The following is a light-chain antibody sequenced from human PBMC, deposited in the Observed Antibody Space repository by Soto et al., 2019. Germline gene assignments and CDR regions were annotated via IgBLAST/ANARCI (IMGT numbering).Light chain of an antibody. Sequence: QSVLTQPPSVSGAPGQRVTISYTWSSSNIGAGYDVHWYQQLPGTAPKLLIYGNSNRPSGVPDRFSGSKSGTSASLAITGLRAEDEADYYCQSYDSSLSAYVFGTGTKLTVL. CDR3: QSYDSSLSAYV. CDR1: SSNIGAGYD. CDR2: GNS. J-gene: IGLJ1*01. V-gene: IGLV1-40*01.